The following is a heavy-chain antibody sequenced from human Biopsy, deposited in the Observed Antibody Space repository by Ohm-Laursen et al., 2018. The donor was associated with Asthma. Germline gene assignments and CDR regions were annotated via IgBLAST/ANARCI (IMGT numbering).Heavy chain of an antibody. CDR3: TRREYSDSRISPLDL. Sequence: SLRLSCTASGFTFSSYGMYWVRQAPGKGLEWVAVISYDGSNKYYADSVKGRFTISRDNSKNSLYLQMNSLRAEDTAVYYCTRREYSDSRISPLDLWGHGTMVTVSS. CDR1: GFTFSSYG. J-gene: IGHJ3*01. V-gene: IGHV3-30*03. D-gene: IGHD3-22*01. CDR2: ISYDGSNK.